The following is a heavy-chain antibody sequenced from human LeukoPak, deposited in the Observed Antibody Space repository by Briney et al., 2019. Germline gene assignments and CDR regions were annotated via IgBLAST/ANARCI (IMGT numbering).Heavy chain of an antibody. CDR3: ARPYYDILTGYYPRRGNWFDP. Sequence: SETLSLTCAVSGGSISSSNWWSWVRQPPGKGLGWIGEIYHSGSTNYNPSLKSRVTISVDKSKNQFSLKLSSVTAADTAVYYCARPYYDILTGYYPRRGNWFDPWGQGTLVTVSS. CDR2: IYHSGST. V-gene: IGHV4-4*02. J-gene: IGHJ5*02. CDR1: GGSISSSNW. D-gene: IGHD3-9*01.